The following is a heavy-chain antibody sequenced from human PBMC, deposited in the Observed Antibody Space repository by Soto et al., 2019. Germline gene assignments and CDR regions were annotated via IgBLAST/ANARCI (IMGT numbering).Heavy chain of an antibody. CDR3: ARQGYSSGWYAS. CDR2: INHSGST. D-gene: IGHD6-19*01. Sequence: PSETLSLTCAVYGGSFSGYYWSWIRQPPGKGLEWIGEINHSGSTNYNPSLKSRVTISVDTSKNQFSLKLSSVTAADTAVYYCARQGYSSGWYASWGQGTLVTVSS. V-gene: IGHV4-34*01. CDR1: GGSFSGYY. J-gene: IGHJ4*02.